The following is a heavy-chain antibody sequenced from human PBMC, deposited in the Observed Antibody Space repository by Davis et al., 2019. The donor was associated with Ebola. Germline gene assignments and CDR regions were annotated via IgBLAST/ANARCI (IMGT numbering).Heavy chain of an antibody. J-gene: IGHJ3*02. Sequence: GESLKISCKGSGYMFSKFWIGWVRQKPGEGLEWMGIIYPGDSDTRYSPSFRGQVTISADKSTSSAYLQWSSLKASDTAMYYCASLRRTITGMDDAFDIWGRGTMVTVSS. D-gene: IGHD1-20*01. CDR3: ASLRRTITGMDDAFDI. CDR1: GYMFSKFW. CDR2: IYPGDSDT. V-gene: IGHV5-51*01.